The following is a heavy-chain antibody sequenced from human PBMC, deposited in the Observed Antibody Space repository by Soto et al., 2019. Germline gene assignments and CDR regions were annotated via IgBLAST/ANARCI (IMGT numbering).Heavy chain of an antibody. CDR2: IYYSGST. V-gene: IGHV4-39*01. CDR3: ARPMVYDVRGYYYGMDV. J-gene: IGHJ6*02. Sequence: SETLSLTCTVSGGSISSSSYYWGWIRQPPGKGLEWIGSIYYSGSTYYNPSLKSRVTISVDTSKNQFSLKLSSVTAADTAVYYCARPMVYDVRGYYYGMDVWGQGTTVTVSS. CDR1: GGSISSSSYY. D-gene: IGHD2-8*01.